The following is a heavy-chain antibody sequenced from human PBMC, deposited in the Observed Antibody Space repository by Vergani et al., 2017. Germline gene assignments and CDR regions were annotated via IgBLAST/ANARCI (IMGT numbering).Heavy chain of an antibody. CDR3: ARSSGYYSYYFDF. J-gene: IGHJ4*02. CDR1: GYTFTSYY. Sequence: QVQLVQSGAEVKKPGASVKVSCKASGYTFTSYYMHWVRQAPGQGLEWMGILNPTTGHTTSAQKFMGRVDMTRDPSTDTSTRTVQMTLSSLRSEDTAVYYCARSSGYYSYYFDFWGQGTLVTVSS. D-gene: IGHD3-22*01. CDR2: LNPTTGHT. V-gene: IGHV1-46*01.